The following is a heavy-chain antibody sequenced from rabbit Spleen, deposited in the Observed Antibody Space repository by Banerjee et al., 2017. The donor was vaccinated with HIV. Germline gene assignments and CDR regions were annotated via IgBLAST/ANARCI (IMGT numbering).Heavy chain of an antibody. V-gene: IGHV1S40*01. D-gene: IGHD1-1*01. CDR2: IYTTNLKT. J-gene: IGHJ4*01. CDR1: GFSFSNSYD. Sequence: QSLEESGGDLVKPGASLTLSCKASGFSFSNSYDICWVRQAPGKGLEWIACIYTTNLKTYYASWAKGRFTISKTSSTTVTLQMTSLTVADTATYFCARDSGSGPYIDGYFNLWGPGTLVTVS. CDR3: ARDSGSGPYIDGYFNL.